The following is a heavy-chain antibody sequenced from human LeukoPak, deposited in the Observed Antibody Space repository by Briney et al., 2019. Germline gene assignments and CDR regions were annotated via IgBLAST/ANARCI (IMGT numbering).Heavy chain of an antibody. D-gene: IGHD6-19*01. J-gene: IGHJ4*02. CDR2: IYPGDSDT. CDR3: ARHTNSGLSGWLFDY. Sequence: GESLKISFKGSGYSFTSYWIGWVRPMPGKGLEWMGIIYPGDSDTRYSPSFQGQVTISADKSISPAYLQWSSLKASDTAMYYCARHTNSGLSGWLFDYWGQGTLVTVSS. V-gene: IGHV5-51*01. CDR1: GYSFTSYW.